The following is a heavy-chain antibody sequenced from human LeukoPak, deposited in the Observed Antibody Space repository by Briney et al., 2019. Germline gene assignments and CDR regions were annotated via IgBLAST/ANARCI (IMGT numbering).Heavy chain of an antibody. J-gene: IGHJ4*02. Sequence: PGGSLRLSCAASGFTFSSYGMHWVRQAPRKGLEWVAVIWYDGSNKYYADSVKGRFTISRDNSKNTLYLQMNSPRAEDTALHCCARDFCSGGSCYLFDFWGQGTLVTVSS. V-gene: IGHV3-33*01. CDR2: IWYDGSNK. D-gene: IGHD2-15*01. CDR3: ARDFCSGGSCYLFDF. CDR1: GFTFSSYG.